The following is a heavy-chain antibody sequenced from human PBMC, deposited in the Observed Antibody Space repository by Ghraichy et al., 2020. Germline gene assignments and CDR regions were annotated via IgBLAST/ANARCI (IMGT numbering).Heavy chain of an antibody. J-gene: IGHJ4*02. V-gene: IGHV4-39*01. D-gene: IGHD6-19*01. Sequence: SETLSLTCTVSGGSISSSSYYWGWIRQPPGKGLEWIGSIYYSGSTYYNPSLKSRVTISVDTSKDQFSLKLSSVTAADTAVYYCANGRYSSGCDLDYWGQGILVTVSP. CDR3: ANGRYSSGCDLDY. CDR1: GGSISSSSYY. CDR2: IYYSGST.